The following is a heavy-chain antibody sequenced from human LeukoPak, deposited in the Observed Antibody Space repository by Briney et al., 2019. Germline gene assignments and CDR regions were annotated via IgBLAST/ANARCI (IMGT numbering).Heavy chain of an antibody. D-gene: IGHD4-17*01. Sequence: PGGSLRLSCAASGFTFSNYAMSWVRQAPGKGLEWVSGISATGVAAIYADSVKGRFTISRDNSRDTLYLQMNSLRAEDTAIYYCASRADYGVDRRTFDIWGQGTMVTVSS. CDR3: ASRADYGVDRRTFDI. CDR2: ISATGVAA. J-gene: IGHJ3*02. CDR1: GFTFSNYA. V-gene: IGHV3-23*01.